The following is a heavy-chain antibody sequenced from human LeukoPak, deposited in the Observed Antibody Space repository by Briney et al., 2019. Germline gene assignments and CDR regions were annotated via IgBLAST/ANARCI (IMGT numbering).Heavy chain of an antibody. V-gene: IGHV3-30*02. Sequence: GGTLRLSCAASGFTFSGYGMHWVRQAPGKGLEWVAFIRYDGSNKYYADSVKGRFTIHRDNSKNTLYLQMNSLRAEDTAAYYCAKDGGYCSSTSCQNYYYYYMDVWGKGTTVTVSS. D-gene: IGHD2-2*03. CDR1: GFTFSGYG. CDR2: IRYDGSNK. CDR3: AKDGGYCSSTSCQNYYYYYMDV. J-gene: IGHJ6*03.